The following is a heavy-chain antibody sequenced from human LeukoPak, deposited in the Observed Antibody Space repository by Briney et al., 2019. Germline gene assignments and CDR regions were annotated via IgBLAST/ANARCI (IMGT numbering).Heavy chain of an antibody. V-gene: IGHV4-39*01. J-gene: IGHJ4*02. CDR3: ARHGLPNSSGYYQYYFDY. D-gene: IGHD3-22*01. Sequence: SETLSLTCTVSGGSISSSSYYWGWIRQPPGQGLEWIGSIYYSGSTYYNPSLKSRVTISVDTSKNQFSLKLSSVTAADTAVYYCARHGLPNSSGYYQYYFDYWGQGTLVTVSS. CDR2: IYYSGST. CDR1: GGSISSSSYY.